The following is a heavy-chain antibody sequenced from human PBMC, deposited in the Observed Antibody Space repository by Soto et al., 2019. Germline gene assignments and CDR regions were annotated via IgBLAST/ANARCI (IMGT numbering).Heavy chain of an antibody. D-gene: IGHD2-15*01. J-gene: IGHJ6*02. Sequence: PGGSLRLSCAASGFTFSSYAMSWVRQAPGKGLEWVSAISGSGGSTYYADSVKGRFTISRDNSKNTLYLQMNSLRAEDTAVYYCAKDMVGDCSGGSCYSLSSYYYYGMDVWGQGTTVTVSS. CDR2: ISGSGGST. CDR3: AKDMVGDCSGGSCYSLSSYYYYGMDV. V-gene: IGHV3-23*01. CDR1: GFTFSSYA.